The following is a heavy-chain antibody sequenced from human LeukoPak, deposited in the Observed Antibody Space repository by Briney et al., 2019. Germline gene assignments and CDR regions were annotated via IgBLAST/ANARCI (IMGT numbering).Heavy chain of an antibody. V-gene: IGHV3-21*01. J-gene: IGHJ3*02. CDR2: IDTSAAYI. D-gene: IGHD3-10*01. CDR3: ARGRSITLLRGVAMSDGFDI. CDR1: GFTVGSSY. Sequence: GGSLRLSCAASGFTVGSSYMNWVRQAPGKGLEWVSFIDTSAAYIYYGDSMRGRFTISRDNAKNSLYLQMNGLRAEDTAVYYCARGRSITLLRGVAMSDGFDIWGQGTMVTVSS.